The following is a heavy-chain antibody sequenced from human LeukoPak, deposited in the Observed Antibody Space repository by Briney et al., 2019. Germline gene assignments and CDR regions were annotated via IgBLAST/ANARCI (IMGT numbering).Heavy chain of an antibody. Sequence: SETLSLTCTVSGGSISSYYWNWIRQPPGKGLEWIGYIYYSGTTDYNPSLRGRVTIPVDTSKNHFSLKLTSVTAADTAVYYCARILGSSPDFFDSWSQGILVTVSS. V-gene: IGHV4-59*01. D-gene: IGHD6-13*01. CDR2: IYYSGTT. CDR3: ARILGSSPDFFDS. CDR1: GGSISSYY. J-gene: IGHJ4*02.